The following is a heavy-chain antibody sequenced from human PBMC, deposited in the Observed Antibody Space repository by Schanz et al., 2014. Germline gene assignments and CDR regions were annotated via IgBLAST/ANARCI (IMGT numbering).Heavy chain of an antibody. J-gene: IGHJ4*02. CDR2: IIPVLNIA. D-gene: IGHD3-22*01. Sequence: QLQLVQSGAEVKKPGSSVKVSCKLSGGTFSSYTISWMRQAPGQGLEWMGKIIPVLNIATYAQRFQGRVTMTTDTSTSTAYMELSSLRSEDTAMYYCARDYYDSSGYYYCDYWGQGTLVTVSS. V-gene: IGHV1-69*08. CDR3: ARDYYDSSGYYYCDY. CDR1: GGTFSSYT.